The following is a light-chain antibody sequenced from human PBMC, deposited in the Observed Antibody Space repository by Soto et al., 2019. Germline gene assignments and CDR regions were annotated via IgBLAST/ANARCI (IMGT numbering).Light chain of an antibody. CDR3: QQYGSSGT. J-gene: IGKJ1*01. CDR1: QSVSNNY. Sequence: VLTQSPGTLSLSPGERGTLSWRASQSVSNNYLAWYQQKPGQAPRLLIYGASNRATGIPDRFSGSGSGTDFTLTISRLEPEDFAVYYCQQYGSSGTFGQGTKV. CDR2: GAS. V-gene: IGKV3-20*01.